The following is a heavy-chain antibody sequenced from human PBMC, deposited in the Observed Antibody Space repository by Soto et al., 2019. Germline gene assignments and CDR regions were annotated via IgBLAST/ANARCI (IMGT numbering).Heavy chain of an antibody. J-gene: IGHJ4*02. D-gene: IGHD3-16*02. CDR1: GFTFSSYA. V-gene: IGHV3-30-3*01. CDR2: ISYDGSNK. CDR3: ARGERGLRLGELSSPLDY. Sequence: GGSLRLSCAASGFTFSSYAMHWVRQAPGKGLEWVAVISYDGSNKYYADSVKGRFTISRDNSKNTLYLQMNSLRAEDTAVYYCARGERGLRLGELSSPLDYWGQGTLVTVSS.